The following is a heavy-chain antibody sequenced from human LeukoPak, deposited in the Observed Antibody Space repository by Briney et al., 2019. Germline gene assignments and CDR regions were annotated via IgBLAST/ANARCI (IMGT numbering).Heavy chain of an antibody. CDR2: ISYDGSNK. CDR1: GFAFSSYG. Sequence: GGSLRLSCAASGFAFSSYGMHWVRQAPGKGLEWVAVISYDGSNKYYADSVKGRFTISRDNSKNTLYMQMNGLRAEDTAVYYCAKDRFPKIVVVTDEYWGQGTLVTVSS. D-gene: IGHD3-22*01. V-gene: IGHV3-30*18. J-gene: IGHJ4*02. CDR3: AKDRFPKIVVVTDEY.